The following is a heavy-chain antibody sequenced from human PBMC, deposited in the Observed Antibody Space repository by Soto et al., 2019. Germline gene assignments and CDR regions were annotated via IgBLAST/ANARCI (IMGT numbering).Heavy chain of an antibody. Sequence: ASVKVSCKASGYTFTSYGISWVRQAPGQGLEWMGWISAYNGNTNYAQKLQGRVTMTTDTSTSTAYMELRSLRSDDKAVYYCARDGLQGFGEFYGMDVWGQGTTVTVSS. CDR2: ISAYNGNT. D-gene: IGHD3-10*01. CDR3: ARDGLQGFGEFYGMDV. CDR1: GYTFTSYG. J-gene: IGHJ6*02. V-gene: IGHV1-18*04.